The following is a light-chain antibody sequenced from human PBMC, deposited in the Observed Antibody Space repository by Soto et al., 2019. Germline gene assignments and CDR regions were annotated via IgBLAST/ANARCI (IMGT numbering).Light chain of an antibody. Sequence: DIQMTQSPSTLSASVGDRVPITGRASQSISSWLAWYQQQPGKAPQLLIYDACSLESGVPSRFSGSGSGTEFTLTISSLQPDDFASYYCQQYNSYWTFGQGTKVDIK. CDR2: DAC. CDR3: QQYNSYWT. CDR1: QSISSW. V-gene: IGKV1-5*01. J-gene: IGKJ1*01.